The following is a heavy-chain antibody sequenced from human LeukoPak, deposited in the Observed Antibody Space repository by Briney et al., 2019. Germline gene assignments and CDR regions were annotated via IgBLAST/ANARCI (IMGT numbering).Heavy chain of an antibody. D-gene: IGHD1-26*01. Sequence: PGGSLRLSCAASGFTVSSDYMSWVRQAPGKGLEWVSFIYSGGSTYYADSVRGRFTISRDNSKNTLCLQMNSLRAEDTAVYYCARLGGSYYFAYWGQGTLVTVSS. CDR1: GFTVSSDY. CDR3: ARLGGSYYFAY. CDR2: IYSGGST. J-gene: IGHJ4*02. V-gene: IGHV3-53*01.